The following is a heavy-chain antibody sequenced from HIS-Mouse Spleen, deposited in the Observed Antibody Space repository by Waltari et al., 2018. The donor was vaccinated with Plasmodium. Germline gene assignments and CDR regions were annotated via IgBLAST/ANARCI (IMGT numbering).Heavy chain of an antibody. CDR3: ARVLSIAAAGKDAFDI. CDR2: IIPIRGIT. J-gene: IGHJ3*02. D-gene: IGHD6-13*01. V-gene: IGHV1-69*04. CDR1: GGTFSSYA. Sequence: QVQLVQSGAEVKKPGSSVKVSCKASGGTFSSYAISWGRQAPGQGLEWMGSIIPIRGITNYAQNVQGRVTITADKATSTAYMELSSLRSEDTAVYYCARVLSIAAAGKDAFDIWGQGTMVTVSS.